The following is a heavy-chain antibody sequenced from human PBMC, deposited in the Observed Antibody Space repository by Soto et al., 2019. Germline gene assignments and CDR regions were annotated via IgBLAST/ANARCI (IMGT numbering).Heavy chain of an antibody. Sequence: QMQRVESGGGVVQPGRSLRLSCAASGFTFGPYTMHGVRQAPGKGLEGVAVISYDGNSERYADPVKDRFTVSRDNSNSTMYLQMNSLRAEDTAVYYCARDGYSGRSDGFDVWGQGTMVTVSS. V-gene: IGHV3-30*14. CDR2: ISYDGNSE. J-gene: IGHJ3*01. D-gene: IGHD1-26*01. CDR3: ARDGYSGRSDGFDV. CDR1: GFTFGPYT.